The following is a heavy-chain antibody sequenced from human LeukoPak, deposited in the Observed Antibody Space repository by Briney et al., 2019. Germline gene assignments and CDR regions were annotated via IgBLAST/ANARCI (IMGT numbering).Heavy chain of an antibody. V-gene: IGHV3-11*01. J-gene: IGHJ4*02. Sequence: GGSLRLSCAASGFTFSDYAMSWIRQAPGQGLEWVSYISRSGDTIDYADSVKGRFSIYRDNAKNSLYLQMNSLRAEDTAVYYCAGYHWNSGVVYWGQGTLVTVSS. CDR1: GFTFSDYA. CDR3: AGYHWNSGVVY. CDR2: ISRSGDTI. D-gene: IGHD1-7*01.